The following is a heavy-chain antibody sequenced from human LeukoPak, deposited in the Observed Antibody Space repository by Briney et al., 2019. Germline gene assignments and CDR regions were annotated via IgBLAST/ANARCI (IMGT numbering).Heavy chain of an antibody. CDR1: GGSISSGGYY. CDR3: ARGKEGYDFWSGYPRVNWFDP. Sequence: SETLSLTYTVSGGSISSGGYYWSWIRQHPGKGLEWIGYIYYSGSTYYNPSLKSRVTISVDTSKNQFSLKLSSVTAADTAVYYCARGKEGYDFWSGYPRVNWFDPWGQGTLVTVSS. CDR2: IYYSGST. J-gene: IGHJ5*02. D-gene: IGHD3-3*01. V-gene: IGHV4-31*03.